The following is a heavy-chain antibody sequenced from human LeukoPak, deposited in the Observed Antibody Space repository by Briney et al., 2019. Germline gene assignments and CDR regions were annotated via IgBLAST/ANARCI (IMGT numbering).Heavy chain of an antibody. CDR1: GFTVSSNY. CDR2: IYSGGST. J-gene: IGHJ6*03. Sequence: GGSLRLSCAASGFTVSSNYMSWVRQAPGKGLEWVSVIYSGGSTYYADSVKGRFTISRDSAKNSLYLQMNSLRAEDTAVYYCARVRDPYYYYMDVWGKGTTVTVSS. V-gene: IGHV3-53*01. CDR3: ARVRDPYYYYMDV.